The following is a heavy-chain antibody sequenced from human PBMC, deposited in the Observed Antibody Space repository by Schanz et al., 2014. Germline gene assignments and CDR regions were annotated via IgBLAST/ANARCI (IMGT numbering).Heavy chain of an antibody. CDR2: INHRGST. Sequence: QVQLQQWGAGLLKPSETLSLTCAVYGGSFSGYYWSWIRQPPGKGLEWIGEINHRGSTNYNPSLKSRVPISVDTSKNQFSLRLSSVTAADTAVYYCARGPLNHDYSNLWGQGTLVSVSS. CDR3: ARGPLNHDYSNL. CDR1: GGSFSGYY. J-gene: IGHJ4*02. D-gene: IGHD4-4*01. V-gene: IGHV4-34*01.